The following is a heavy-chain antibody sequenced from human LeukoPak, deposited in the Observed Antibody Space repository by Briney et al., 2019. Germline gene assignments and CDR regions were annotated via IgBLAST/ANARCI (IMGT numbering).Heavy chain of an antibody. CDR2: ISPYNGNT. V-gene: IGHV1-18*01. Sequence: ASVKVSCKASNYAFIRYGITWVRQAPGQGLEWLAWISPYNGNTKYAQKFQGRVTMTTDTSTSTAYMELRSLTSDDTAVYYCAREESIGRYQFLHDSWGQGTLVTVSS. CDR1: NYAFIRYG. D-gene: IGHD1-26*01. J-gene: IGHJ4*02. CDR3: AREESIGRYQFLHDS.